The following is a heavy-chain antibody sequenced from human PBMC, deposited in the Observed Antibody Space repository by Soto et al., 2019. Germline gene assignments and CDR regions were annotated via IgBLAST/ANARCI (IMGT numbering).Heavy chain of an antibody. V-gene: IGHV5-51*01. CDR2: IYPGDSDT. CDR3: ARQDNGAEGFDF. Sequence: GESLKISCKGSGYSFSGHWIGWVRQMPGKGLDWMGIIYPGDSDTRYSPSFLGQVTISADKSINTAYLQWSSLKASDTAMYYCARQDNGAEGFDFWGQGALVTVSS. D-gene: IGHD4-17*01. J-gene: IGHJ4*02. CDR1: GYSFSGHW.